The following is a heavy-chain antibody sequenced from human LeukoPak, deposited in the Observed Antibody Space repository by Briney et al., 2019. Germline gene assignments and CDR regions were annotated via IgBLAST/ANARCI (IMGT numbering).Heavy chain of an antibody. CDR1: GFTFSSYG. D-gene: IGHD5-18*01. J-gene: IGHJ4*02. V-gene: IGHV3-30*02. CDR2: IRYGGSNK. CDR3: AKDGYNYGLCFDS. Sequence: GGSLRLSRAASGFTFSSYGMNWVRQAPGKGLEWVAFIRYGGSNKYYADSVKGRFTISRDNSKNTLYLQMNSLRAEDTAVYYCAKDGYNYGLCFDSSGQGTLVTVSS.